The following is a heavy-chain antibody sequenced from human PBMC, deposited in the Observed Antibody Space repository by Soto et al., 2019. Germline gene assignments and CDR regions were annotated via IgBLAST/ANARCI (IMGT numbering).Heavy chain of an antibody. D-gene: IGHD3-3*01. V-gene: IGHV4-59*13. CDR2: IYYSGNT. CDR3: ARGVYDYWSGYYAGSGLDV. J-gene: IGHJ6*02. CDR1: GDSMSPFY. Sequence: QVPLQESGPGLVKPSETLSLTCTVSGDSMSPFYWNWIRQSPGKGLEWIGYIYYSGNTNYNPSLKSRVAISVDTSKNQFDLKLSFVTAADTAVYYCARGVYDYWSGYYAGSGLDVWGQGTTVTVSS.